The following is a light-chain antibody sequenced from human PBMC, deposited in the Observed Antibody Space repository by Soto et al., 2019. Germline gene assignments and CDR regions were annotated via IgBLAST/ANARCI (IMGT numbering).Light chain of an antibody. CDR2: EVS. CDR1: SSDVGGYNY. CDR3: SLYTSENTYV. Sequence: QSVLTQPASVSGSPGQSITISCTGTSSDVGGYNYVSWYQQHPGKAPKLMIYEVSNRPSGVSNRFSGSKSGNTASLTISGLQAEDEAAYYCSLYTSENTYVFGTGTKVTVL. V-gene: IGLV2-14*01. J-gene: IGLJ1*01.